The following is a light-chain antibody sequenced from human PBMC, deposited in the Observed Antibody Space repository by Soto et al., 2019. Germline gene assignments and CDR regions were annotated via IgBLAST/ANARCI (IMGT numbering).Light chain of an antibody. Sequence: DIQMTQSPSSLSASVGDRVTITCRASQTISNYLNWYQQKSGKAPKVLIYGASRLQSGVPSTYSGSGVGTDFTLTISTLQTDDFATYYYQQSYSSPYTFSPGTKVEIK. V-gene: IGKV1-39*01. CDR1: QTISNY. CDR3: QQSYSSPYT. J-gene: IGKJ3*01. CDR2: GAS.